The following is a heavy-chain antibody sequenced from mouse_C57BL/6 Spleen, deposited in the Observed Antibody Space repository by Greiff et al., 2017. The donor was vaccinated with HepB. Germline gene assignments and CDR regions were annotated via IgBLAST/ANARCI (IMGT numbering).Heavy chain of an antibody. CDR2: IWGDGST. V-gene: IGHV2-3*01. CDR3: AKSESYYYGSSFLYYFDY. CDR1: GFSLTSYG. J-gene: IGHJ2*01. D-gene: IGHD1-1*01. Sequence: VQGVESGPGLVAPSQSLSITCTVSGFSLTSYGVSWVRQPPGKGLEWLGVIWGDGSTNYHSALISRLSTSKDNSKSQVFLKLNSLQTDDTATYYCAKSESYYYGSSFLYYFDYWGQGTTLTVSS.